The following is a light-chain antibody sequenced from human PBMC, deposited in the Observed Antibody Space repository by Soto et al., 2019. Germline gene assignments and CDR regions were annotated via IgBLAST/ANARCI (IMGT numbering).Light chain of an antibody. J-gene: IGLJ2*01. CDR1: SSDVGGYHF. V-gene: IGLV2-23*02. Sequence: QPVLTQPASVSGSPGQSITISCTGTSSDVGGYHFVSWYQQHPGKAPKLMLSEVSKRPSGVSTRFSGSKSGNTASLTISGLQAEDEADYYCCSYAGSSTFLVFGGGTKLTVL. CDR3: CSYAGSSTFLV. CDR2: EVS.